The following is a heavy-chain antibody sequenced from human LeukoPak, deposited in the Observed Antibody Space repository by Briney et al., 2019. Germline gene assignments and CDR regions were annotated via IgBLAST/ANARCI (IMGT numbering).Heavy chain of an antibody. D-gene: IGHD2-8*01. CDR3: ARGYCTNGVCYSPPGYFDY. CDR1: GVSINSYY. Sequence: SETLSLTCTVSGVSINSYYWSWIRQPPGKGLEWIGYIYYSGSTNYNPSLKSRVTISVDTSKNQFSLKLSSVTAADTAVYYCARGYCTNGVCYSPPGYFDYWGQGTLVTVSS. CDR2: IYYSGST. J-gene: IGHJ4*02. V-gene: IGHV4-59*01.